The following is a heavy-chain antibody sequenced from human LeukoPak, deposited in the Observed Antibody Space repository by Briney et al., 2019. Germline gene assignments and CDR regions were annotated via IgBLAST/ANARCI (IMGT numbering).Heavy chain of an antibody. CDR2: IYSSGNT. CDR1: GGSISSYY. V-gene: IGHV4-59*01. CDR3: AREYSDYGFDY. Sequence: SETLSLTCTVSGGSISSYYWSWIRQPPGKGLEWIGHIYSSGNTKYTSSLKSRVTISLDTSKNQFSLKLSSVTAADTAMYYCAREYSDYGFDYWGQGTLVTVSS. J-gene: IGHJ4*02. D-gene: IGHD5-12*01.